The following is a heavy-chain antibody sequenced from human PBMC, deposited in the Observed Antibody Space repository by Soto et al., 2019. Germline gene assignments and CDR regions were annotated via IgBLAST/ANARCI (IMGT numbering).Heavy chain of an antibody. J-gene: IGHJ3*02. V-gene: IGHV1-69*13. CDR2: IIPIFGTA. CDR3: ARDLGVVLPAAISGIVFDI. Sequence: GASVKVSCKASGGTFSSYAISWVRQAPGQGLEWMGGIIPIFGTANYAQKFQGRVTITADESTSTAYVELSSLRSEDTAVYYCARDLGVVLPAAISGIVFDIGGQGKMVTVSS. CDR1: GGTFSSYA. D-gene: IGHD2-2*01.